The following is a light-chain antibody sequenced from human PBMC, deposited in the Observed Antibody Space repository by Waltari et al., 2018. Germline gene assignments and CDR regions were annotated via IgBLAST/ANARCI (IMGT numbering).Light chain of an antibody. V-gene: IGKV1-5*03. CDR2: RAS. CDR3: QHYNMYLET. CDR1: QSISSC. Sequence: DIQMTQSPSTLSASVGDSVTITCRASQSISSCLAWYQQKPGKAPKLLIYRASSLQIGVPSRFSGSGSGTEFILTITSLQPDDFATYYCQHYNMYLETFGQGTKVEIK. J-gene: IGKJ1*01.